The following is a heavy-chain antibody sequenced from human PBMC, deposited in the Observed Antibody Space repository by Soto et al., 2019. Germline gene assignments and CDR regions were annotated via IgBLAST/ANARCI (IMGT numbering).Heavy chain of an antibody. CDR1: SGSISSNNW. CDR3: ARSARRQYYYGAGSWFAP. CDR2: IYHSGSN. V-gene: IGHV4-4*02. J-gene: IGHJ5*02. Sequence: QVQLQESGPGLVKPSGTLSLTCAVSSGSISSNNWWSWVRQPPGKGLEWIAEIYHSGSNNYNPSLKIRVHIAVDKSKNQFSLNLSSVTAADTAVYYCARSARRQYYYGAGSWFAPWGQGTLVSVSS. D-gene: IGHD3-10*01.